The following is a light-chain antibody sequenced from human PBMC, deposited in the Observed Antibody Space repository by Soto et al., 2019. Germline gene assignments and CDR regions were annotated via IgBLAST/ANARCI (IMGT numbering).Light chain of an antibody. CDR1: QGINTW. V-gene: IGKV1-5*03. CDR2: KAS. J-gene: IGKJ2*01. CDR3: QQYNSHSSYT. Sequence: DIQMTQSPSTLSASVGDRVTITCRASQGINTWLAWYQQKPGKAPKLLIYKASSLGSGVPSRFSGSGSGTDFTLTISSLQPDDFAIYYCQQYNSHSSYTFGQGTKLEIK.